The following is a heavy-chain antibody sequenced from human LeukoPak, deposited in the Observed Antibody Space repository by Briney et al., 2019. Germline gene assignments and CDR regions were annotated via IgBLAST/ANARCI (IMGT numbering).Heavy chain of an antibody. J-gene: IGHJ3*02. Sequence: PSQTLSLTCAVSGGSISSTNWGTWVRQPPGKGLEWIGEIYHSGSTNYNPSLKSRVTISVDKSKNQFSLKLSSVTAADTAVYYCAREVAHYSSGCFDIWGQGTMVTVSS. CDR1: GGSISSTNW. V-gene: IGHV4-4*02. D-gene: IGHD6-19*01. CDR3: AREVAHYSSGCFDI. CDR2: IYHSGST.